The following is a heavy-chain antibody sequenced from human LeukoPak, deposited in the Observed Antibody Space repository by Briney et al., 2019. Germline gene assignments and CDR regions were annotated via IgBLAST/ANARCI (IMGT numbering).Heavy chain of an antibody. V-gene: IGHV1-8*01. CDR3: ARRSQAGGTGIGY. CDR1: GYTFTSYD. Sequence: ASVKVSCKASGYTFTSYDINWVRQAPGQGLEWMGWMNPNSGNTGYAQKFQGRVTMTRNTSISTAYMELSSLRSEGTAVYYCARRSQAGGTGIGYWGQGTLVTVSS. J-gene: IGHJ4*02. D-gene: IGHD6-19*01. CDR2: MNPNSGNT.